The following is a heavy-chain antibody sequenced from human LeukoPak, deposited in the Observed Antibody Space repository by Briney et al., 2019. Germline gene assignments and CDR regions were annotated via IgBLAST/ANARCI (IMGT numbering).Heavy chain of an antibody. Sequence: SETLSLTCTVSGGSISSYYWSWIRQPAGKGLEWIERIYTSGSTNYNPSLKSRVTMSVDTSKNQFSLKLSSVTAADTAVYYCARDLGDRGIAVDPEDGWFDPWGQGTLVTVSS. CDR3: ARDLGDRGIAVDPEDGWFDP. CDR1: GGSISSYY. D-gene: IGHD6-19*01. J-gene: IGHJ5*02. CDR2: IYTSGST. V-gene: IGHV4-4*07.